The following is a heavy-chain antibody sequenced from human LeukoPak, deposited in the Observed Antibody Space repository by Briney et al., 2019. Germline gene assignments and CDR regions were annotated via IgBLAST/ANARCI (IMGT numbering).Heavy chain of an antibody. V-gene: IGHV3-23*01. J-gene: IGHJ4*02. Sequence: PGGSLRLSCAASGFTFSSYAMSWVRQAPGKGLEWVSVISDSGGSTNYADSVKGRFTVSRDNSISTLYLQMDSLRTDDTAVYYCSKGDWGDDWGQGALVTVSS. D-gene: IGHD3-16*01. CDR1: GFTFSSYA. CDR3: SKGDWGDD. CDR2: ISDSGGST.